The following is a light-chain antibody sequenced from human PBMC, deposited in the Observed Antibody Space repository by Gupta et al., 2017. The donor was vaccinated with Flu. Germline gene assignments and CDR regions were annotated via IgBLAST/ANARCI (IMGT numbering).Light chain of an antibody. Sequence: GDRVTITCRASQSISNWLTWYQQKPGKAPKVLIYKASTLESGVPSRFSGSGSGTEFTLTISSLQPDDFATYYCQQYNNYSPTFGPGTKVDIK. CDR2: KAS. J-gene: IGKJ3*01. V-gene: IGKV1-5*03. CDR3: QQYNNYSPT. CDR1: QSISNW.